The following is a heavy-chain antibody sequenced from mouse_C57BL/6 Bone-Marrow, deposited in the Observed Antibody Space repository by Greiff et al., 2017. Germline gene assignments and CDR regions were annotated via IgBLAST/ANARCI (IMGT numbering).Heavy chain of an antibody. V-gene: IGHV1-54*01. Sequence: VQLQQSGAELVRPGTSVKVSCKASGYAFTNYLIEWVKQRPGQGLEWIGVINPGSGGTNYNEEFNGKATLTADKSSSTAYMQLSRLTSEDSAVXFCARGGYYYGSSPWYFEVWGTGTTVTVSS. J-gene: IGHJ1*03. CDR2: INPGSGGT. CDR1: GYAFTNYL. D-gene: IGHD1-1*01. CDR3: ARGGYYYGSSPWYFEV.